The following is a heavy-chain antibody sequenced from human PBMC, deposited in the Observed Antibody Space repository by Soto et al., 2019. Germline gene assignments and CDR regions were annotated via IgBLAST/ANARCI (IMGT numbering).Heavy chain of an antibody. CDR3: ARSHYDSSGPGAFDI. V-gene: IGHV4-31*03. D-gene: IGHD3-22*01. CDR2: IYYRGST. J-gene: IGHJ3*02. Sequence: QVQLQESGPGLVKPSQTLSLTCTVSGGSISSGGYYWSWIRQHPGKGLEWIGYIYYRGSTYYNPSLKSRVTISVDTSKNQFSLKLSSVTAADTAVYYCARSHYDSSGPGAFDIWGQGTMVTVSS. CDR1: GGSISSGGYY.